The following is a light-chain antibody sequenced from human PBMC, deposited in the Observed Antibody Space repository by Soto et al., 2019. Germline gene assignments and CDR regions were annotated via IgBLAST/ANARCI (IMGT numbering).Light chain of an antibody. CDR3: SSFAITSTLV. J-gene: IGLJ2*01. V-gene: IGLV2-23*01. CDR2: EDY. Sequence: QSALTQPASVSGSPGQSITISGTGTNSDVGLYYLVSWYQQHPGKAPKLMIYEDYKRPSGVSNRFSGSKSGNTASLTISGLQAEDEADYFCSSFAITSTLVFGGGTKLTVL. CDR1: NSDVGLYYL.